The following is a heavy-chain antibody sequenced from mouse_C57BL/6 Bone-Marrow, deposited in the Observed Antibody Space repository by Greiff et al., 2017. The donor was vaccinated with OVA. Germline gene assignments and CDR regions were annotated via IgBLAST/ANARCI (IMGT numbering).Heavy chain of an antibody. CDR1: GFTFSDYY. D-gene: IGHD2-4*01. J-gene: IGHJ3*01. V-gene: IGHV5-12*01. CDR3: ARPYDYDEGPWFAY. Sequence: EVQLVESGGGLVQPGGSLKLSCAASGFTFSDYYMYWVRQTPEKRLEWVAYISNGGGSTYYPDTVKGRFTISRDNAKNTLYLQMSRLKSEDTAMYYCARPYDYDEGPWFAYWGQGTLVTVSA. CDR2: ISNGGGST.